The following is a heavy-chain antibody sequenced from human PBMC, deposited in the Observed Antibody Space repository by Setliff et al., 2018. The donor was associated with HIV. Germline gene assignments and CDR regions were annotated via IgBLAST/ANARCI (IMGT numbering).Heavy chain of an antibody. CDR1: GYIFTNYY. CDR2: IGPFSGGT. Sequence: ASVKVSCKASGYIFTNYYTHWVRQAPGQGLEWMGRIGPFSGGTHYAQKFQDRVTLTSDASISTAYMELSGLRSDDTAVYYCARGQGPVDYWGQGTLVTVSS. V-gene: IGHV1-2*06. CDR3: ARGQGPVDY. J-gene: IGHJ4*02.